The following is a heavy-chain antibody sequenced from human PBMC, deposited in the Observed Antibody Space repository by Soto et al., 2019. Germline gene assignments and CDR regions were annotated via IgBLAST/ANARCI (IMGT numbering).Heavy chain of an antibody. CDR3: AKVGITMVRGVPLIYYFDY. J-gene: IGHJ4*02. V-gene: IGHV3-23*01. Sequence: EVQLLESGGGLVQPGGSLRLSCAASGFTFSSYAMSWVRQAPGKGLEWVSAISGSGGSTYYADSVKGRFTISRDNSKNTLYLQMNSLRAEDTAVYYCAKVGITMVRGVPLIYYFDYWGQGTLVTVSS. CDR2: ISGSGGST. CDR1: GFTFSSYA. D-gene: IGHD3-10*01.